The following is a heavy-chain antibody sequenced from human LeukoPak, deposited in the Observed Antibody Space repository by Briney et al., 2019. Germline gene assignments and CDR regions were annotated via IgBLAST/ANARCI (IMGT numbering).Heavy chain of an antibody. D-gene: IGHD6-19*01. J-gene: IGHJ4*02. Sequence: ASVKVSGKSSGYSFTGYYMHWVRQAPGQGLEWMGWINPNSGGTNYAQKFQGRVTMTRDTSISTAYMGLSRLRSDDTAVYYCARSTYSSGWADYWGQGTLVTVSS. CDR3: ARSTYSSGWADY. CDR2: INPNSGGT. CDR1: GYSFTGYY. V-gene: IGHV1-2*02.